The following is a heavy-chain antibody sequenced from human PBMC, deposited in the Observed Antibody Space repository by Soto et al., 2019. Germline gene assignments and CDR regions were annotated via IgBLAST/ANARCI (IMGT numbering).Heavy chain of an antibody. Sequence: GGSLRLSCTASGFTFGDYAMSWFRQAPGKGLEWVGFIRSKAYGGTTEYAASGKGRFTISRDDSKSIAYLQMNSLKTEDTAVYYCTRQPTTYYYYYMDVWGKGTTVTVSS. CDR3: TRQPTTYYYYYMDV. V-gene: IGHV3-49*03. J-gene: IGHJ6*03. D-gene: IGHD1-1*01. CDR2: IRSKAYGGTT. CDR1: GFTFGDYA.